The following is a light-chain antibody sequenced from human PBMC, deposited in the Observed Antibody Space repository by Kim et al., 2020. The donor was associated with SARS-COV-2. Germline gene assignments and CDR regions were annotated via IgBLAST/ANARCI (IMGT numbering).Light chain of an antibody. CDR3: QHYIHYPYT. Sequence: DIQMTQSPSTLSASVRDRVTITCRASQIIEDWLAWYQQKPGQAPNLLIYKASSLESGVPSRFSGSGSGTEFTLTISALQPDDFATYYCQHYIHYPYTFGQGTKVDIK. J-gene: IGKJ2*01. V-gene: IGKV1-5*03. CDR1: QIIEDW. CDR2: KAS.